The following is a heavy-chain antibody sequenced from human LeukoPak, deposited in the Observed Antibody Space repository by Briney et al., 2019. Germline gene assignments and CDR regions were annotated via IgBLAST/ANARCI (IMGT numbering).Heavy chain of an antibody. CDR1: GYTFTSYD. Sequence: ASVKVSCKASGYTFTSYDINWVRQATGQGLEWMGWMNPNSGNTGYAQKFQGRVTITRNTSISTAYMELSSLRSEDTAVYYCARSPGGSYGWLSYYYYYYMDVWGKGTTVTVSS. D-gene: IGHD5-18*01. CDR2: MNPNSGNT. CDR3: ARSPGGSYGWLSYYYYYYMDV. V-gene: IGHV1-8*03. J-gene: IGHJ6*03.